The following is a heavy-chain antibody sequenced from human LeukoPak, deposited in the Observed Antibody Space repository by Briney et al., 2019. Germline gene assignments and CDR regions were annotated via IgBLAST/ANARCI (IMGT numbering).Heavy chain of an antibody. CDR1: GYTFTSYD. D-gene: IGHD4-11*01. J-gene: IGHJ3*02. CDR2: MNPNSGNT. CDR3: ARDLHSNYPHDAFDI. V-gene: IGHV1-8*03. Sequence: ASVKVSCKASGYTFTSYDINWVRQATGQGLEWMGWMNPNSGNTGYAQKFQGRVNITRNTSISTAYMELSSLRSEDTAVYYCARDLHSNYPHDAFDIWGQGTMVTVSS.